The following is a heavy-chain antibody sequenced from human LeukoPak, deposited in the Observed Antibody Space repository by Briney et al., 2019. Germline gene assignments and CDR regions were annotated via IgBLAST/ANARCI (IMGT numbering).Heavy chain of an antibody. CDR3: AGVPTDRYSGYRYFDY. CDR1: GFMFSSYW. D-gene: IGHD5-12*01. CDR2: INSDGSST. Sequence: PGGSLRLSCAASGFMFSSYWMHWVRQAPGKGLVWVSRINSDGSSTTYADSVKGRFTISRDNAKNTLYLQMNSLRAEDTAVYYCAGVPTDRYSGYRYFDYWGQGTLVTVSS. J-gene: IGHJ4*02. V-gene: IGHV3-74*01.